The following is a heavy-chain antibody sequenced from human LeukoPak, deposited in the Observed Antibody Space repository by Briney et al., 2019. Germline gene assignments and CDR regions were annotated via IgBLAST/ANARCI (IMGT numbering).Heavy chain of an antibody. V-gene: IGHV3-43*02. J-gene: IGHJ4*02. CDR3: ARESGKFDY. CDR1: GLPIADFA. CDR2: ISGDGVST. Sequence: GGSLRLSCVASGLPIADFAMHWVRQAPGKGLEWVSLISGDGVSTFYADSVKGRFSISRDNNKNSLSLEMNGLRTEDTAMYYCARESGKFDYWGQGTLVAVSS.